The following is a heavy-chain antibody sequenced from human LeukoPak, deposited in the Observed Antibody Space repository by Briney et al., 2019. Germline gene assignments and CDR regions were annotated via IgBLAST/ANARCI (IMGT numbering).Heavy chain of an antibody. D-gene: IGHD2-15*01. CDR1: GFTFSSYE. V-gene: IGHV3-21*01. Sequence: PGGSLRLSCAASGFTFSSYEMNWVRQAPGKGLEWVSSISSSSSYIYYADSVKGRFTISRDNAKNSLYLQMNSLRAEDTAVYYCARSEYCSGGSCPEAMDVWGKGTTVTVSS. CDR2: ISSSSSYI. J-gene: IGHJ6*03. CDR3: ARSEYCSGGSCPEAMDV.